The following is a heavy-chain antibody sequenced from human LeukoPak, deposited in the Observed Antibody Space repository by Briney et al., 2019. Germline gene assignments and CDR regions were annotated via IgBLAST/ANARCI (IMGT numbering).Heavy chain of an antibody. V-gene: IGHV3-20*04. CDR3: ARNYYFDS. D-gene: IGHD1-7*01. CDR2: INWNGNNT. J-gene: IGHJ4*02. CDR1: GFTFDDYG. Sequence: GGSLRLSCAASGFTFDDYGMNWVRQAPGKGLEWVSGINWNGNNTGYVDSVKGRFTISRDNAKNSLYLQMNSLRAEDTALYYCARNYYFDSWGQGTLVTVSS.